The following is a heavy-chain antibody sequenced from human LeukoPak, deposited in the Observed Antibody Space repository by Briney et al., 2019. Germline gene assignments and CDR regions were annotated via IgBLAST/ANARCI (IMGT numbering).Heavy chain of an antibody. D-gene: IGHD2-8*01. CDR1: GGSISSSSYY. CDR2: IHYSGST. V-gene: IGHV4-39*07. J-gene: IGHJ4*02. Sequence: SETLSLTCTVSGGSISSSSYYWAWIRQPPGKGLEWIGSIHYSGSTYYNPSLQSRVTISIDTSKNQFSLKLRFVTAADTAVYYCASALGYCTNGVCPGAALDYWGQGTLVTVSS. CDR3: ASALGYCTNGVCPGAALDY.